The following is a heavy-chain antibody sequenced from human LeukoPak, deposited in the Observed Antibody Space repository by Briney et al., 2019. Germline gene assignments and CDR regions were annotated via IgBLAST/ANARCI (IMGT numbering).Heavy chain of an antibody. CDR2: VNPAGDHT. D-gene: IGHD2-15*01. V-gene: IGHV3-23*01. CDR1: GFTFGSYA. CDR3: VRQLRYCSDGTCYFDY. J-gene: IGHJ4*02. Sequence: TGGSLRLSCVASGFTFGSYAMSWVRQAPGKGLEWVSAVNPAGDHTFYADSVEGRFTLSKDNSKNTLYLQMDSLSAEDTAIYYCVRQLRYCSDGTCYFDYWGQGTLVTVSS.